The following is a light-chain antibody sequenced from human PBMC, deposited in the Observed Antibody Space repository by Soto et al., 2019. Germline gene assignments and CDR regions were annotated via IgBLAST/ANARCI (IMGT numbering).Light chain of an antibody. CDR2: DAS. CDR3: QMYFTAPET. J-gene: IGKJ1*01. Sequence: DIQMTQSPSSLSASVGDRVTITCRASQGISNSLAWYQQKPGKVPKVLIYDASTLHSGVPSRFSGSGSGTDFTLTINNFQPEDAATYYCQMYFTAPETFGQGTRVEVK. CDR1: QGISNS. V-gene: IGKV1-27*01.